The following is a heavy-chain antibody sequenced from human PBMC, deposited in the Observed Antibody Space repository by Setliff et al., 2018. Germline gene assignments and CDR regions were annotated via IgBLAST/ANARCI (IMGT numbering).Heavy chain of an antibody. V-gene: IGHV4-39*07. D-gene: IGHD2-15*01. Sequence: PSETLSLTCNVSGGSVSSTSHYWGWIRQPPGKGMEWIGSVYYSGYTYYNPSLQSRVTISVDMSKNQFSMKLTSVTAADTAVYYCARQRVVVGAPSWFDPWGQGTLVTAPQ. J-gene: IGHJ5*02. CDR3: ARQRVVVGAPSWFDP. CDR2: VYYSGYT. CDR1: GGSVSSTSHY.